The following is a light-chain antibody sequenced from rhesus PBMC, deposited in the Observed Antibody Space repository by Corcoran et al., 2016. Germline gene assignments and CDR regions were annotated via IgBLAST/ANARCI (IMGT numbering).Light chain of an antibody. CDR2: YAS. Sequence: DIQMTQSPSSLSASVGDTVTITCRARPGIRSYLACDQQKPGKAPKPLIYYASNLESGVPSRFSGSGSGKDFTLTIRSLQPEDFAIYCCPQPNDYPYPFGQGAKVEIK. CDR1: PGIRSY. V-gene: IGKV1S14*01. J-gene: IGKJ2*01. CDR3: PQPNDYPYP.